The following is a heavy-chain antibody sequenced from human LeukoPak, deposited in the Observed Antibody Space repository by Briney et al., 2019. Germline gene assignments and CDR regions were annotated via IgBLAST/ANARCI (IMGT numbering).Heavy chain of an antibody. D-gene: IGHD3-22*01. CDR1: GYTFTGYY. CDR2: INPNSGGT. CDR3: ARAKDSSGYSDY. J-gene: IGHJ4*02. V-gene: IGHV1-2*02. Sequence: ASVKVSCKASGYTFTGYYMHWVRQAPGQGRGWMGWINPNSGGTNYAQKIQGRVTMTRDTSISTAYMKLSRLRSDDTVVYYCARAKDSSGYSDYWGQGTLVTVSS.